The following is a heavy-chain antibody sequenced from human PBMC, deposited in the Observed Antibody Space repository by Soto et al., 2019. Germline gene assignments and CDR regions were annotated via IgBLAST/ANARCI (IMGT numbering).Heavy chain of an antibody. J-gene: IGHJ4*02. CDR2: LSYFATT. CDR3: ARSKKCDSSIAPDS. V-gene: IGHV4-59*01. CDR1: GGSIRDYF. D-gene: IGHD6-6*01. Sequence: QVQLQESGPGLVKPSETLSLTCTVSGGSIRDYFCIGLRQPPGKGLEYIGQLSYFATTTYNPSLESRVTISRDTSKNQFSLKLTSVTAADTAVYFCARSKKCDSSIAPDSWGQGILGSVAS.